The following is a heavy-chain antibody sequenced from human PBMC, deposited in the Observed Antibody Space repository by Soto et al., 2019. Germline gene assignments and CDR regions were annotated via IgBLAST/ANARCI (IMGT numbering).Heavy chain of an antibody. CDR1: GGSISSYY. J-gene: IGHJ6*03. Sequence: QVQLQESGPGLVKPSETLSLSCTVSGGSISSYYWNWIRQPPGKGLEYIGYIYYSGSTNYNPSLKSRVTISVDTSKNQFSLSLRSVTAADTAVYYCARGHGGYYCYMDVWGKGTTVTVSS. V-gene: IGHV4-59*01. CDR2: IYYSGST. CDR3: ARGHGGYYCYMDV.